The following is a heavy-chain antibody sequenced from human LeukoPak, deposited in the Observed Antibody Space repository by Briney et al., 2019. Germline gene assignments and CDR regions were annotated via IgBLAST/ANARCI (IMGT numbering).Heavy chain of an antibody. CDR3: ARGLEEGIYYGMDV. Sequence: PGGSLRLSCAASGFTFSSYWMSWVRQAPGKGLEWVANIKQDGSEKYYVDSVKGRFTISRDNAKNSLYLQMNSLRAEDTAVYYCARGLEEGIYYGMDVWGQGTTVTVSS. CDR1: GFTFSSYW. J-gene: IGHJ6*02. V-gene: IGHV3-7*01. D-gene: IGHD1-14*01. CDR2: IKQDGSEK.